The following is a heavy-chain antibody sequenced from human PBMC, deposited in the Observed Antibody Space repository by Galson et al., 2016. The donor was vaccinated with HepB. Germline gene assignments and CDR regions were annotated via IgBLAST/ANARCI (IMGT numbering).Heavy chain of an antibody. J-gene: IGHJ6*04. V-gene: IGHV3-48*04. D-gene: IGHD3-16*01. Sequence: SLRLSCAASGFTFNSYSMNWVRQAPGKGLEWVAYITSTSGTIYYAAPVKGRFTISRDNAKNLVFLQMSSLRAEDTALYYCASFGDWDYYGLDVWGKGTTVTVSS. CDR3: ASFGDWDYYGLDV. CDR1: GFTFNSYS. CDR2: ITSTSGTI.